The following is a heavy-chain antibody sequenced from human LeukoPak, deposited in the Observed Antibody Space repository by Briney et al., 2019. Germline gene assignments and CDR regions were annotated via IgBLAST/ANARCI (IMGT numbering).Heavy chain of an antibody. CDR3: AREADYGSSGDSYFDY. J-gene: IGHJ4*02. Sequence: GGSLRLSCAASGFTVSSNYMGWVRQAPGKGLEWVSVIYSDGSTYYADSVKGRFTISRDNSKNTLYLQMNSLRAEDTAVYYCAREADYGSSGDSYFDYWGQGTLVTASS. CDR1: GFTVSSNY. V-gene: IGHV3-53*01. CDR2: IYSDGST. D-gene: IGHD3-22*01.